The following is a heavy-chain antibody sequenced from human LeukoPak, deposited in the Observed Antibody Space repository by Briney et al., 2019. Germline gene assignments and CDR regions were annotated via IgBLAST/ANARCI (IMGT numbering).Heavy chain of an antibody. D-gene: IGHD2-2*01. CDR2: INWNGGST. CDR1: GFTFDDYG. V-gene: IGHV3-20*04. Sequence: RSGGSLRLSCAASGFTFDDYGMSWVRQAPGKGLEWVSGINWNGGSTGYADSVKGRFTISRDNAKNSLYLQMNSLRAEDTALYYCARHFCSSTSCSNWGQGTLVTVSS. CDR3: ARHFCSSTSCSN. J-gene: IGHJ4*02.